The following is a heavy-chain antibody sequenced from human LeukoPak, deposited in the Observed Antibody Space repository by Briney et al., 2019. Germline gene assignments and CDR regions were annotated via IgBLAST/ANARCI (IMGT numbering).Heavy chain of an antibody. CDR2: VYHSGPT. CDR3: ARAVAVSEKFDL. CDR1: GGSISSYY. V-gene: IGHV4-4*09. J-gene: IGHJ5*02. Sequence: SETLSLTCTVSGGSISSYYWSWIRQPPGKGLEWIGYVYHSGPTYYNPSLKSRVIISVDTSKNQFSLKLTSVTAADTAVYYCARAVAVSEKFDLWGQGTQVTVSS. D-gene: IGHD6-19*01.